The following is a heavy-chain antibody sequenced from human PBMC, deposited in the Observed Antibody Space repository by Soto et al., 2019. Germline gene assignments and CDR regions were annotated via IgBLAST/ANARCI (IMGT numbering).Heavy chain of an antibody. CDR2: ISGNGDST. J-gene: IGHJ5*02. D-gene: IGHD3-10*01. CDR1: IVTFSSQP. V-gene: IGHV3-23*01. Sequence: EVRLLDSGGGLVQPGGSLRLSCAASIVTFSSQPMTWVRQAPGKGLEWVSSISGNGDSTYYTDSVKGRFTISRDNSKNILYLQMNSLRVEDTAEYYCAKDTGFGESLSNWFDTWGQGTLVTVSS. CDR3: AKDTGFGESLSNWFDT.